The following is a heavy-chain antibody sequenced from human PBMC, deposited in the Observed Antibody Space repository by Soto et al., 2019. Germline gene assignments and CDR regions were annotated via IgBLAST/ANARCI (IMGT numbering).Heavy chain of an antibody. J-gene: IGHJ6*02. D-gene: IGHD5-18*01. CDR1: GYTFTSYY. Sequence: ASVKVSCKASGYTFTSYYMHWVRQAPGQGLEWMGIINPSGGSTSYAQKFQGRVTMTRDTSTSTVYMELSSLRSEDTAVYYCGRGGRTAMVDYYYGMDVWGQGTTVTVSS. V-gene: IGHV1-46*01. CDR3: GRGGRTAMVDYYYGMDV. CDR2: INPSGGST.